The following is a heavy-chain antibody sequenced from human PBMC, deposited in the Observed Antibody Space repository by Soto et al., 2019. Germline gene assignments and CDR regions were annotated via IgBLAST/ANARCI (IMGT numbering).Heavy chain of an antibody. V-gene: IGHV3-15*01. CDR2: IKSKTDGGTT. CDR3: TTEGYDSSGYYQYYSDY. CDR1: GFTFSNAW. D-gene: IGHD3-22*01. Sequence: PGGSLRLSCAASGFTFSNAWMSWVRQAPGKGLEWVGRIKSKTDGGTTDYAAPVKGRFTISRDDSKNTLYLQMNSLKTEDTAVYYCTTEGYDSSGYYQYYSDYWGQGTLVTVSS. J-gene: IGHJ4*02.